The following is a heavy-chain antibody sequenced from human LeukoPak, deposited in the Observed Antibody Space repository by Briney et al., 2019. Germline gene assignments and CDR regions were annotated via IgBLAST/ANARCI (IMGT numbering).Heavy chain of an antibody. CDR1: GGSISSGGHT. CDR3: ARRVVIRDDAFDI. V-gene: IGHV4-30-2*01. Sequence: PSQTLSLTCAVSGGSISSGGHTWSWIRQPLGKGLEWIGYIYHSGNAYYNPSLKSRVTISVDTSKNQFSLKLTSVTAADTAVYYCARRVVIRDDAFDIWGQGTVVTVSS. CDR2: IYHSGNA. D-gene: IGHD3-3*01. J-gene: IGHJ3*02.